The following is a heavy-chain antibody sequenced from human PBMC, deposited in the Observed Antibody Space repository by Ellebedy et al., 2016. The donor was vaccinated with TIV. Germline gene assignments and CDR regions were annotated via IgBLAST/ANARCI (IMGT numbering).Heavy chain of an antibody. V-gene: IGHV3-33*08. Sequence: GESLKISXAASGFTFSSYGMHWVRPAPGKGLEWVAVIWYDGSNKYYADSVKGRFTISRDNSKNTLYLQMNSLRAEDTAVYYCASGYDFWSGYFDYWGQGTLVTVSS. J-gene: IGHJ4*02. D-gene: IGHD3-3*01. CDR1: GFTFSSYG. CDR2: IWYDGSNK. CDR3: ASGYDFWSGYFDY.